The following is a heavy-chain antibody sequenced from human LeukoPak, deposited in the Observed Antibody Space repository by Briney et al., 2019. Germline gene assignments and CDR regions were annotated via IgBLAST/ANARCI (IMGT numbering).Heavy chain of an antibody. CDR1: GFTFSSYY. CDR3: AMGYRSAYSWDS. D-gene: IGHD5-18*01. CDR2: IKGDETST. V-gene: IGHV3-74*03. Sequence: GGSLRLSCAASGFTFSSYYMFWVRQAPGKGLAWVSTIKGDETSTKYANSVRGRFTVSRDNARNTLYLQLNSLRAEDTAIYYCAMGYRSAYSWDSWGQGTLVTVFS. J-gene: IGHJ4*02.